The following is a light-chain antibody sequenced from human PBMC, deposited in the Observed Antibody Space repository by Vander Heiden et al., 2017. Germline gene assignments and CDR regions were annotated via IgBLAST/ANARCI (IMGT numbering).Light chain of an antibody. CDR3: CSYAGSSTFHVV. J-gene: IGLJ2*01. Sequence: QSALNQPASVSGSPGQSITISCTGTSSDVGSYNLVSWYQQHPGKAPKLMIYEVSKRPSGVSNRFSGSKSGNTASLTISGLQAEDEADYYCCSYAGSSTFHVVFGGGTKLTVL. CDR2: EVS. V-gene: IGLV2-23*02. CDR1: SSDVGSYNL.